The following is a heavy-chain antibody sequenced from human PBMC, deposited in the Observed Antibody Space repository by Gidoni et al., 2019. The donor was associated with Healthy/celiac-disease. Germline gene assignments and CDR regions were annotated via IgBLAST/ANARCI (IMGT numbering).Heavy chain of an antibody. Sequence: EVQLVESGGGLVKPGGSLRLSCAASGFTFSNAWMSWVRQAPGKGLEWVGRIKSKTDGGTTDYAAPVKGRFTISRDDSKNTLYLQMNSLKTEDTAVYYCTTVSIYSSSLLVLGDAIDYWGQGTLVTVSS. J-gene: IGHJ4*02. D-gene: IGHD6-13*01. CDR2: IKSKTDGGTT. CDR1: GFTFSNAW. V-gene: IGHV3-15*01. CDR3: TTVSIYSSSLLVLGDAIDY.